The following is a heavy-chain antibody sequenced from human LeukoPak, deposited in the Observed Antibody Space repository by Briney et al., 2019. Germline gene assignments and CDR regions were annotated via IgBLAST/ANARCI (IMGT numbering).Heavy chain of an antibody. Sequence: GESLKISCKGSGYSFTSYWIGWVRQMPGKGLEWTGIIYPGDSDTRYSPSFQGQVTISADKSISTAYLQWSSLKASDTATYYCARLTRYDFWSGYYDYYYYYYMDVWGKGTTVTVSS. D-gene: IGHD3-3*01. CDR3: ARLTRYDFWSGYYDYYYYYYMDV. CDR2: IYPGDSDT. V-gene: IGHV5-51*01. CDR1: GYSFTSYW. J-gene: IGHJ6*03.